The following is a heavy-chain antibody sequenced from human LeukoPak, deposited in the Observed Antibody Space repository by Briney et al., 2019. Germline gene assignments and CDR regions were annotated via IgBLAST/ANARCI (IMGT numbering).Heavy chain of an antibody. CDR1: GLTFSSYG. CDR2: IRYDGSNK. V-gene: IGHV3-30*02. J-gene: IGHJ4*02. D-gene: IGHD6-6*01. CDR3: AKDNSGYSSSSFDY. Sequence: GGSLRLSCAASGLTFSSYGMHWVRQAPGKGLEWVAFIRYDGSNKYYADSVKGRFTISRDNSKNTLYLQMNSLRAEDTAVYYCAKDNSGYSSSSFDYWGQGTLVTVSS.